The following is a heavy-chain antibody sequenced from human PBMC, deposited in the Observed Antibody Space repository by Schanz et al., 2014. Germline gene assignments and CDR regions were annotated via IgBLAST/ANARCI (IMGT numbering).Heavy chain of an antibody. Sequence: QVQLVQSGAEVKKPGASVKVSCQASGYTLKDHAMHWVRQAPGQSLEWLGWINPANGNTQYAQKFQGRVNMTRDTVTTTVHLELTRLRTDDTAIYYCARVHIATYHYNSPGAFDIWGQGTRVTVSS. CDR1: GYTLKDHA. D-gene: IGHD3-10*01. CDR2: INPANGNT. CDR3: ARVHIATYHYNSPGAFDI. V-gene: IGHV1-3*01. J-gene: IGHJ3*02.